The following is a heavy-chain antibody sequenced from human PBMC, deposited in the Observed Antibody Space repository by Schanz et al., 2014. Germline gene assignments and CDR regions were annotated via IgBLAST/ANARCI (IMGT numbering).Heavy chain of an antibody. J-gene: IGHJ4*02. Sequence: QVQLVQSGAEVKKPGASVKVSCKASGYTFTSYGISWVRQAPGQRLEWMGWINTGGGDTKYSQNFQGRVTITRDTSASTAYMELSSLRSEDTAVYYCARDAADFYDILTEEDYWGQGTLVTVSS. CDR3: ARDAADFYDILTEEDY. CDR1: GYTFTSYG. D-gene: IGHD3-9*01. V-gene: IGHV1-3*04. CDR2: INTGGGDT.